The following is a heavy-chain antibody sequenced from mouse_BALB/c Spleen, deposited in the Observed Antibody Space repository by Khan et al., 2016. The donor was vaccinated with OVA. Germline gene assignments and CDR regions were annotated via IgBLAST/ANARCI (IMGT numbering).Heavy chain of an antibody. D-gene: IGHD2-1*01. J-gene: IGHJ3*01. Sequence: EVELVESGGGLVKPGGSLKLSCAASGFTFSSFAMSWVRQTPEKSLEWVATISSAGTYTFYPDSLKGRFTIYRDNAKNTLYLQMNSRRSEDTAMYYCANGNYGWFAYWGQGTLVTVSA. CDR1: GFTFSSFA. CDR2: ISSAGTYT. V-gene: IGHV5-9-1*01. CDR3: ANGNYGWFAY.